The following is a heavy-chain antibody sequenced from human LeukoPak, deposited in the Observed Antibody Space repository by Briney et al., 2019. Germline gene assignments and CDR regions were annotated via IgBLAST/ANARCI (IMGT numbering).Heavy chain of an antibody. CDR2: INDSGST. CDR3: AKNNWFDP. V-gene: IGHV4-34*01. J-gene: IGHJ5*02. Sequence: TSETLSLTCAVSGGSFSGHYWSWIRQPPGEGLEWIGEINDSGSTKYNPSLKSRVTISADTSKNQFPLKLSSVTAADTAVYYCAKNNWFDPWGQGTLVTVSS. CDR1: GGSFSGHY.